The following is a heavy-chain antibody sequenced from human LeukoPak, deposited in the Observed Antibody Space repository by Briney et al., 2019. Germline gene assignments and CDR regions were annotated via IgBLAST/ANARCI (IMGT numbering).Heavy chain of an antibody. CDR2: ISWNSGSI. Sequence: GGSLRLSCAASGFTFDDYAMHWVRQAPGKGLEWVSGISWNSGSIGYADSVKGRFTISRDNAKNSLYLQMNSLRAEDTAVYYCARTRGSGTGSYYFDYWGQGILVTVSS. J-gene: IGHJ4*02. D-gene: IGHD3-10*01. CDR3: ARTRGSGTGSYYFDY. CDR1: GFTFDDYA. V-gene: IGHV3-9*01.